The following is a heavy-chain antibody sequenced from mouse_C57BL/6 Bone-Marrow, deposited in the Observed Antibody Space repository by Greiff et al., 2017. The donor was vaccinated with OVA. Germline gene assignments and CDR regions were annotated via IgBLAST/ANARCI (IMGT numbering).Heavy chain of an antibody. CDR3: ARLRYYGSSYPYYFDY. Sequence: QVQLQQPGAELVRPGSSVKLSCKASGYTFTSYWMHWVKQRPIQGLEWIGNIDPSDSETHYNQKFKDKATLTVDKSSSTAYMQRSSLTSEDSAVYYCARLRYYGSSYPYYFDYWGQGTTLTVSS. CDR1: GYTFTSYW. V-gene: IGHV1-52*01. CDR2: IDPSDSET. D-gene: IGHD1-1*01. J-gene: IGHJ2*01.